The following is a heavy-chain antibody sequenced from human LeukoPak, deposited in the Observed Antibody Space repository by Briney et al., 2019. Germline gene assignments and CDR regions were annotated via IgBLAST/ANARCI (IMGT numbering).Heavy chain of an antibody. CDR1: GFIFSSFR. CDR3: AAAFDY. V-gene: IGHV3-48*04. CDR2: ISSSGGTI. D-gene: IGHD6-25*01. J-gene: IGHJ4*02. Sequence: GGSLRLSCAASGFIFSSFRMNWVRQAPGKGLEWVSYISSSGGTIYYTDSVKGRFTISRDNARNSLDLQMNSLRAEDTAVYYCAAAFDYWGQGILVTVSS.